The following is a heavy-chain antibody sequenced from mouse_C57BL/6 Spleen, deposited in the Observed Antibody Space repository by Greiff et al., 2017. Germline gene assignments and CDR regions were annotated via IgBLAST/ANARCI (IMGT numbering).Heavy chain of an antibody. V-gene: IGHV1-18*01. CDR2: INPNNSGT. J-gene: IGHJ2*01. CDR3: ARGGTGTHYFDY. D-gene: IGHD4-1*01. Sequence: VQLQQSGPELVKPGASVKIPCKASGYTFTDYNMDWVKQSHGKSLEWIGDINPNNSGTIYNQKFKGKATLTVDKSSSTAYMELRSLTSEDTAVYYCARGGTGTHYFDYWGQGTTLTVSS. CDR1: GYTFTDYN.